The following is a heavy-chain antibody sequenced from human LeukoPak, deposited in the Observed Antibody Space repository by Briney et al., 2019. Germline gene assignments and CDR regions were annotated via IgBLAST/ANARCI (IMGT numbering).Heavy chain of an antibody. CDR1: GGSISSYY. V-gene: IGHV4-59*08. CDR3: ASCRVGPFDY. D-gene: IGHD1-26*01. Sequence: PSETLSLTCTVSGGSISSYYWSWIRQPPGKGLEWIGYIYYSGSTNCNPSLKSRVTISIDTSKNEFSLKLSSVTAADTAVYYCASCRVGPFDYWGQGTLVTVSS. J-gene: IGHJ4*02. CDR2: IYYSGST.